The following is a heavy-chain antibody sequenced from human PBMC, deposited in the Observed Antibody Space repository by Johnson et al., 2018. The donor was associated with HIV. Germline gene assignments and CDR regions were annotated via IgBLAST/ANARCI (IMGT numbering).Heavy chain of an antibody. Sequence: QVQLVESGGGVVQPGRSLRLSCAASGFTFSDHYMSWVRQAPGKGLEWVAVISYDGSKKYYADTVKGRFTISRDNSKNTLYLQRNSLSAEDTAVYYCASWHGDYGNAFDIWGQGTMVTVSS. J-gene: IGHJ3*02. CDR2: ISYDGSKK. V-gene: IGHV3-30*03. CDR3: ASWHGDYGNAFDI. D-gene: IGHD4-17*01. CDR1: GFTFSDHY.